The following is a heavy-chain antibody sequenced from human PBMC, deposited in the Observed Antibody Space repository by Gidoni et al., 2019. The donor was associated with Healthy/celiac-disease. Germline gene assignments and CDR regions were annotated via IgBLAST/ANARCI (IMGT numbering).Heavy chain of an antibody. CDR1: GFTYSSYA. V-gene: IGHV3-30-3*01. D-gene: IGHD4-17*01. J-gene: IGHJ4*02. Sequence: QVQLVESGGGVVQPGSSLRLSCASSGFTYSSYAMHWVRQAPGKGLEWVAVISYDGRNKYYAASVTGRFPISRDNSKNTRYLQMNSLRAEDTAVYYCARAGDDYGDYVFDYWGQGTLVTVSS. CDR2: ISYDGRNK. CDR3: ARAGDDYGDYVFDY.